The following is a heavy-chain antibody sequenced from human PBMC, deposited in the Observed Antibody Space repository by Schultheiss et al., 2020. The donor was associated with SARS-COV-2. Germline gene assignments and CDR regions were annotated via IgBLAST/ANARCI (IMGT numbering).Heavy chain of an antibody. CDR1: GGSISSYY. V-gene: IGHV4-4*07. Sequence: SETLSLTCTVSGGSISSYYWSWIRQPPGKGLEWIGRIYTSGSTNYNPSLKSRVTMSVDTSKNQFSLKLSSVTAADTAVYYCARSGADQLLLYGMDVWGQGTTVTVSS. CDR2: IYTSGST. D-gene: IGHD2-2*01. CDR3: ARSGADQLLLYGMDV. J-gene: IGHJ6*02.